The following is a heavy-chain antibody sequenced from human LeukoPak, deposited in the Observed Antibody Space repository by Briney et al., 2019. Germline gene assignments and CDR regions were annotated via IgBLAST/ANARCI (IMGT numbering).Heavy chain of an antibody. D-gene: IGHD1-26*01. V-gene: IGHV4-30-4*01. J-gene: IGHJ1*01. Sequence: SETLSLTCTVSGGSISSGDYYWSWIRQPPGKGLGWIGYIYYSGSTYYNPSLKSRVTISVDTSKNQFSLKLSSVTAADTAVYYCARGQSGSYYSAEYFQHWGQGTLVTVSS. CDR3: ARGQSGSYYSAEYFQH. CDR1: GGSISSGDYY. CDR2: IYYSGST.